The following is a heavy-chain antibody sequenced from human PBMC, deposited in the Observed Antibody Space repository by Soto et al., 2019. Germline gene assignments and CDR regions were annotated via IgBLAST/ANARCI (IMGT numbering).Heavy chain of an antibody. CDR1: GFSVSSYY. CDR2: IYAGGST. V-gene: IGHV3-66*01. J-gene: IGHJ5*02. D-gene: IGHD2-21*02. Sequence: EVQLVESGGGLVQPGGSLRLFWAASGFSVSSYYMRWVRQAPGKGLEWVSVIYAGGSTYYADSVKGRFTISRDNSKNTLYLQMNSLRAEDTAVYYCARSGGNYWFDPWGQGTLVTVSS. CDR3: ARSGGNYWFDP.